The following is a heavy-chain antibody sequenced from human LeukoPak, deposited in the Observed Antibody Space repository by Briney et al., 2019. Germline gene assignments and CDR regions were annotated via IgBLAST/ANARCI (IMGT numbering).Heavy chain of an antibody. CDR3: ARHAEGCSGGSCYSGLFGMDV. D-gene: IGHD2-15*01. CDR1: GGSISSYY. J-gene: IGHJ6*02. CDR2: IYYSGST. V-gene: IGHV4-59*08. Sequence: SETLSLTCTVSGGSISSYYWSWTRQPPGKGLEWIGYIYYSGSTNYNPSLKSRVTISVDTSKNQFSLKLSSVTAADTAVYYCARHAEGCSGGSCYSGLFGMDVWGQGTTVTVSS.